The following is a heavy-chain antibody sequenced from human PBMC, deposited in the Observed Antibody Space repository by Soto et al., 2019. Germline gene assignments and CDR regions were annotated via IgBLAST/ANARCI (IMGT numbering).Heavy chain of an antibody. CDR3: AKRKKDIVVVPAAMLFDASDI. CDR1: GFTFSSYA. V-gene: IGHV3-23*01. J-gene: IGHJ3*02. D-gene: IGHD2-2*01. Sequence: GGSLRLSCAASGFTFSSYAMSWVRQAPGKGLEWVSAISGSGGSTYYADSVKGRFTISRDNSKNTLYLQMNSLRAEDTAVYYCAKRKKDIVVVPAAMLFDASDIWGQGTMVTVSS. CDR2: ISGSGGST.